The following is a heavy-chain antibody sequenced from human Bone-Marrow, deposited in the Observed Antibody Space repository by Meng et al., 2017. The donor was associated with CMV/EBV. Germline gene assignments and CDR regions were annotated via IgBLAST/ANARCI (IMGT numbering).Heavy chain of an antibody. D-gene: IGHD6-6*01. V-gene: IGHV3-48*03. CDR2: ISSSGSTI. CDR3: ARDLEQLVPPYYYYGMDV. J-gene: IGHJ6*02. CDR1: GFTFSSYE. Sequence: GGSLRLSCAASGFTFSSYEMNWVRQAPGKGLEWVSYISSSGSTIYYADSVKGRFTISRDNAKNSLYLQMNSLRAEDTAVYYCARDLEQLVPPYYYYGMDVWGQGTTVTVSS.